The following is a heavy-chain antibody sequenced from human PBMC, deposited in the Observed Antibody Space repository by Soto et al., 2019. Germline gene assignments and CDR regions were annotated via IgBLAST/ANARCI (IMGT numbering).Heavy chain of an antibody. CDR2: IYYSGST. CDR1: GGSISSRGYY. Sequence: SETLSLTCTVSGGSISSRGYYWGWIRQPPGKGLEWIGTIYYSGSTYYNPSLKSRVTISVDTSKNQFSLKLSSVTAADTAVYYCAMGDSSGYYFDSIDIWAQGTTVTVSS. J-gene: IGHJ3*02. CDR3: AMGDSSGYYFDSIDI. V-gene: IGHV4-39*01. D-gene: IGHD3-22*01.